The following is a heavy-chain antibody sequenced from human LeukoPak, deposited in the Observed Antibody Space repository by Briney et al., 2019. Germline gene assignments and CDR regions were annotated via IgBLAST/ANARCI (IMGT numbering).Heavy chain of an antibody. CDR2: IKQDGSVK. CDR3: ARFGGLTTIDY. Sequence: GGSLRLSCAASGFTFSTYWMNWVRQAPGKGLEWVAYIKQDGSVKYYVDSVKGRFTISRDNAKNSLYLQMNSLRAEDTAVYYCARFGGLTTIDYWGQGTLVTVSS. J-gene: IGHJ4*02. CDR1: GFTFSTYW. V-gene: IGHV3-7*01. D-gene: IGHD3-3*01.